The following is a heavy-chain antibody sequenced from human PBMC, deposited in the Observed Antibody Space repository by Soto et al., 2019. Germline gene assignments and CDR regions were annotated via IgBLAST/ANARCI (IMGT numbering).Heavy chain of an antibody. CDR2: VSWDGVTT. V-gene: IGHV3-43*01. CDR3: ASSQGDY. Sequence: EVHLVESGGGVVQPGGSLRLSCAASGFTFDDHNMHWIRQAPGKGLEWVSLVSWDGVTTYYADSVKGRFTISRDNSENSLYLQMSGLTTEDTALYYCASSQGDYWGQGTLVTVSS. CDR1: GFTFDDHN. J-gene: IGHJ4*02.